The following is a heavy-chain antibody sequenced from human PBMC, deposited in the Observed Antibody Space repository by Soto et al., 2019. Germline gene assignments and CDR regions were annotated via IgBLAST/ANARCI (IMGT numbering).Heavy chain of an antibody. CDR1: GGTFSSYA. CDR2: IIPIFGTA. CDR3: ARVVTGRAFDI. D-gene: IGHD1-1*01. J-gene: IGHJ3*02. Sequence: GASVKVSCKASGGTFSSYAISWVRQAPGQGLEWMGGIIPIFGTANYAQEFQGRVTITADESTSTAYMELSSLRSEDTAVYYCARVVTGRAFDIWGQGTMVTVSS. V-gene: IGHV1-69*13.